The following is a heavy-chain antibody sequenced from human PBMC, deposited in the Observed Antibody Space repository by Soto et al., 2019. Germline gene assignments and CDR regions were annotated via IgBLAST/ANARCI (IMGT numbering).Heavy chain of an antibody. D-gene: IGHD2-2*02. CDR3: AGCSSTSCYTGFFYGMDV. CDR1: GDSVSSNSAA. J-gene: IGHJ6*02. Sequence: SQTLSLTCAISGDSVSSNSAAWNLIRQSPSRGLEWLGRTYYRSKWYNDYAVSVKSRITINPDTSKNQFSLQLNSVTPEDTAVYYCAGCSSTSCYTGFFYGMDVWGQGTTVTVSS. CDR2: TYYRSKWYN. V-gene: IGHV6-1*01.